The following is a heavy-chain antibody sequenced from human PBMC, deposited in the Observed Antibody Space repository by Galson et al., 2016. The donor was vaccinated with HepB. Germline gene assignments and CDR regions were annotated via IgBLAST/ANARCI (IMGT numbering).Heavy chain of an antibody. D-gene: IGHD3-22*01. V-gene: IGHV1-69*13. CDR1: GGTFGSYV. CDR2: IIPIFNTR. CDR3: ARRRVYYSDKSGYYYDGGYDE. Sequence: SVKVSCKASGGTFGSYVISWVRQAPGQGLEWMGVIIPIFNTRNYAQKFQGRVTITADGSTGTAYMELSSLRSEDTDVYYCARRRVYYSDKSGYYYDGGYDEWGQGTLVTVSS. J-gene: IGHJ4*02.